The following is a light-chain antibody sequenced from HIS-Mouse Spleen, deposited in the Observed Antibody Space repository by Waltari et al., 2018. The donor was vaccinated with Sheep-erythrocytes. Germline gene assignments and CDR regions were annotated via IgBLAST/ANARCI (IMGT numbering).Light chain of an antibody. J-gene: IGKJ4*01. V-gene: IGKV1-39*01. CDR3: QQSYSTPPLT. CDR2: AAS. CDR1: QSISSY. Sequence: DIQLTQSPSSLSASVGDRVTIPCRASQSISSYLNWYQQKPGKAPKRLIYAASSLQSGDTSRFRGSGSGTEFTLTISSLQPEDYATYYCQQSYSTPPLTFGGETKVEIK.